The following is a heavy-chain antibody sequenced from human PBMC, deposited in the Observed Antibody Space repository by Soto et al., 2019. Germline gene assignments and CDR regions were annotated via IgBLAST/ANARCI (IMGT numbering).Heavy chain of an antibody. CDR2: ISAYNGNT. CDR1: GYTFTSYG. Sequence: VASVKVSCKASGYTFTSYGISWVRQAPGQGLEWMGWISAYNGNTNYAQKLQGRVTMTTDTSTSTAYMELRSLRSDDTAVYYCARDIVVVPAPDSESWFDPWGQGTLVTVSS. D-gene: IGHD2-2*01. V-gene: IGHV1-18*01. CDR3: ARDIVVVPAPDSESWFDP. J-gene: IGHJ5*02.